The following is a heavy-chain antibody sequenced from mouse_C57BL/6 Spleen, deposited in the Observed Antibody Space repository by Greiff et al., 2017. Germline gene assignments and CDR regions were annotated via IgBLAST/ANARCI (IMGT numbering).Heavy chain of an antibody. CDR2: IYPGSGST. Sequence: QVQLQQPGAELVKPGASVKMSCKASGYTFTSYWITWVKQRPGQGLEWIGDIYPGSGSTNYNEKFKSKATLTVDTSSSTAYMQLSSLTSEDSAVYYCARRYYGSSRSMDYWGQGNSVTVSS. CDR3: ARRYYGSSRSMDY. CDR1: GYTFTSYW. V-gene: IGHV1-55*01. J-gene: IGHJ4*01. D-gene: IGHD1-1*01.